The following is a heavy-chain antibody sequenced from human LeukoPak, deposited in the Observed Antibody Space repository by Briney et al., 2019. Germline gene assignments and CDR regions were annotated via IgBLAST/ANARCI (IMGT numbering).Heavy chain of an antibody. J-gene: IGHJ3*02. CDR2: ITGSSDRT. D-gene: IGHD3-22*01. CDR3: AKYRGCGNECYYLLGGVQNAFDI. Sequence: KPGGSLRLSCAASGFTFSSYAMSWVRQAPGKGLECVSAITGSSDRTYYTNSVKGRFTISRDNSRKTLYLQMNSLRAEDTAVYYCAKYRGCGNECYYLLGGVQNAFDIWGRGTMVTVSS. V-gene: IGHV3-23*01. CDR1: GFTFSSYA.